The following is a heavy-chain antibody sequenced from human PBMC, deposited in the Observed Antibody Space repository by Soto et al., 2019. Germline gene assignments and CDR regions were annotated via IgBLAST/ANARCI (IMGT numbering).Heavy chain of an antibody. J-gene: IGHJ6*02. CDR1: GGPFSGYY. CDR2: INQSGST. Sequence: SETLSLTCTVYGGPFSGYYWTWIRQPPGKGLEWIGSINQSGSTTYNPSLKSRVTISVDTSKNQFSLSLSSVTAADTSVYYCAKFKNYYYYGLDVWGQGTTVTVSS. CDR3: AKFKNYYYYGLDV. V-gene: IGHV4-34*01.